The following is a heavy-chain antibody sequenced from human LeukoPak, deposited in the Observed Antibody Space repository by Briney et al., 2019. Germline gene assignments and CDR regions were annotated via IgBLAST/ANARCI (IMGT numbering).Heavy chain of an antibody. CDR1: GFTFSSYS. J-gene: IGHJ2*01. CDR3: ARDQTYGDYWYFDL. V-gene: IGHV3-21*01. D-gene: IGHD4-17*01. CDR2: ISSSSSYI. Sequence: GGSLRLSCAASGFTFSSYSMNWVRQAPGKGLEWVSSISSSSSYIYYADSVKGRFTISRDNAKNSLYLQMNSLRAEDTAVYYCARDQTYGDYWYFDLWGRGTLVTVSS.